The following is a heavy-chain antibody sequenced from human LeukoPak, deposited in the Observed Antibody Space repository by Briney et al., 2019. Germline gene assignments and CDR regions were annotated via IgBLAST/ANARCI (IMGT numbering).Heavy chain of an antibody. CDR1: GFTFDDYA. D-gene: IGHD2-15*01. CDR2: ISWNSGSI. Sequence: QAGGSLRLSCAASGFTFDDYAMHWVRQAPGKGLEWVSGISWNSGSIGYADSVKGRFTISRDNAKNSLYLQMNSLRAEDTALYYCAKDMWRIQGYCSGGSCYALGYGGQGTLVTVSS. CDR3: AKDMWRIQGYCSGGSCYALGY. J-gene: IGHJ4*02. V-gene: IGHV3-9*01.